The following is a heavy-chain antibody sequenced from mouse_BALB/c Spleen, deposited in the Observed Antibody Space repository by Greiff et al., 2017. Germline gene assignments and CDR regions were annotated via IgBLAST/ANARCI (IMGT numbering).Heavy chain of an antibody. CDR1: GYTFTSYW. D-gene: IGHD2-1*01. V-gene: IGHV1S22*01. J-gene: IGHJ2*01. CDR2: IYPGSGST. CDR3: TRDGNYVDY. Sequence: LQQPGSELVRPGASVKLSCKASGYTFTSYWMHWVKQRPGQGLEWIGNIYPGSGSTNYDEKFKSKATLTVDTSSSTAYMQLSSLTSEDSAVYYCTRDGNYVDYWGQGTTLTVSS.